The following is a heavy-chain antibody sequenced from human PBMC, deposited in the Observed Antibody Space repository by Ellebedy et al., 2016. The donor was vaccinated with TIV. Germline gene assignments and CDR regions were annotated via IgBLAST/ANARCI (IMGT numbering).Heavy chain of an antibody. CDR2: IWYDGTNK. J-gene: IGHJ3*01. D-gene: IGHD3-3*01. CDR1: GFTFSTYA. CDR3: TRGRPRDLRFGFDL. V-gene: IGHV3-33*01. Sequence: PGGSLRLSCAASGFTFSTYAMHWVRQAPGKGLEWLAIIWYDGTNKWYADSVKGRFTVSRDNSENTLYLQMNSLRGDDTALYYCTRGRPRDLRFGFDLWGQGTMVTVSS.